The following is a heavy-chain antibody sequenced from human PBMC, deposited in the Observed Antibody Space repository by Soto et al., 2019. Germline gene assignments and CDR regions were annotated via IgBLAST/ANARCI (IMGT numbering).Heavy chain of an antibody. CDR3: AKVRALTAVAASDY. Sequence: GGSLRLSCAASGFTFSSYAMSWVRQAPGKGLEWVSAISGSGGSTYYADSVKGRFTISRDNSKNTLYLQMNSLSAEDTAVYYCAKVRALTAVAASDYWGQGTLVTVSS. D-gene: IGHD6-19*01. V-gene: IGHV3-23*01. CDR2: ISGSGGST. J-gene: IGHJ4*02. CDR1: GFTFSSYA.